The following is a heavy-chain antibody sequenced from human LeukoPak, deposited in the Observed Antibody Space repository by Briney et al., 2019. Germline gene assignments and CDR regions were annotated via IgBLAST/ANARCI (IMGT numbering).Heavy chain of an antibody. D-gene: IGHD2-15*01. CDR2: IQEDGSDK. CDR1: GFTFSNYW. J-gene: IGHJ4*02. Sequence: GGSLRLSCAASGFTFSNYWMSWVRQAPGKGLEWVANIQEDGSDKYYVDSVKGRFTISRDNAKSSLYLQMNSLRAEDTAVFYCARDRGSNDPIDYWGQGTLVTVSS. CDR3: ARDRGSNDPIDY. V-gene: IGHV3-7*01.